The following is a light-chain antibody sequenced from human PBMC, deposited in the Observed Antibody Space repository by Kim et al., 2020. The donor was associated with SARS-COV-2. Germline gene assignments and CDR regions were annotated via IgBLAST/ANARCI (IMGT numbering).Light chain of an antibody. CDR2: EDS. J-gene: IGLJ3*02. CDR3: WYSDSGNQV. Sequence: TVTISCTRSSGSIAGNYVHWYQQRPGSSPTTVIYEDSKRPSGVPDRFSGSIDSDTNSASLTISRLKAEDEDDYYWWYSDSGNQVFGGGTKLTVL. V-gene: IGLV6-57*01. CDR1: SGSIAGNY.